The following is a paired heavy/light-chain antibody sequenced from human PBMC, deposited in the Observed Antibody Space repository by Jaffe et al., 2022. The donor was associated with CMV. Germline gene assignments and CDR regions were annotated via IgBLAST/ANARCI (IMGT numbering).Heavy chain of an antibody. CDR2: VAPYNANT. J-gene: IGHJ4*02. V-gene: IGHV1-18*04. Sequence: QVHLVQSGAEVKKPGASVKVSCKASGYTFPSFGISWVRQAPGQGLEWMGWVAPYNANTNYAQNLQGRVTMTTDTSTNTAYMELGSLRSDDTAVYYCARWDSSGSDYWGQGTLVTVSS. CDR1: GYTFPSFG. D-gene: IGHD6-25*01. CDR3: ARWDSSGSDY.
Light chain of an antibody. J-gene: IGKJ3*01. CDR1: QGIRND. Sequence: AIQMTQSPSSLSASVGDRVTITCRASQGIRNDLGWYQQKPGKAPKLLIYAASTLQSGVPSRFRGSGSGTDFTLTISSLQPEDFATYYCLQDYNYPFTFGPGTKVDIK. CDR2: AAS. V-gene: IGKV1-6*01. CDR3: LQDYNYPFT.